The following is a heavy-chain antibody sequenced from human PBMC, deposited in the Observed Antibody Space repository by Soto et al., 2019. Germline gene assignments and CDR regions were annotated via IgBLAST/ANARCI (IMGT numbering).Heavy chain of an antibody. CDR1: GGSISSSSYY. CDR3: ATDTRGYSYGYGFDY. Sequence: SETLSLTCTVSGGSISSSSYYWVLIRQPPGKGLEWIGSIYYSGSTYYNPSLKSRVTISVDTSKNQFSLELSSVTAADTAVYYCATDTRGYSYGYGFDYWGQGTLVTVSS. J-gene: IGHJ4*02. D-gene: IGHD5-18*01. V-gene: IGHV4-39*01. CDR2: IYYSGST.